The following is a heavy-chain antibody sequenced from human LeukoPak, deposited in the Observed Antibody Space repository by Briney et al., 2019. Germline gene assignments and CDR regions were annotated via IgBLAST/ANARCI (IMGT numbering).Heavy chain of an antibody. CDR2: ISGDSGGT. CDR1: GFTFSNYA. V-gene: IGHV3-23*01. J-gene: IGHJ4*02. D-gene: IGHD1-1*01. CDR3: AKDGGPTVFYYFDS. Sequence: GGSLRLSCVASGFTFSNYAMSWVRQAPGKGLEWVSGISGDSGGTNYADSVKGRFTIPRDNSKNTLYLQMNSLRAEDTAAYYCAKDGGPTVFYYFDSWGQGTLVTVSS.